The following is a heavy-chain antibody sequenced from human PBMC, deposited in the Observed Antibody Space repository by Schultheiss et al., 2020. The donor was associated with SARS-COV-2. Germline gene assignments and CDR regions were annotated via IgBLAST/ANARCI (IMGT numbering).Heavy chain of an antibody. CDR1: GFTFSSYG. CDR2: TWYDGSNK. Sequence: GGSLRLSCVASGFTFSSYGMYWVRQAPGKGLDWVAVTWYDGSNKEYADSVKGRFTISRDNSRNTMYMQMKSVRAEDTAVYYCARDLVYSRSAPDYWGQGTLVTVSS. CDR3: ARDLVYSRSAPDY. D-gene: IGHD2-8*01. J-gene: IGHJ4*02. V-gene: IGHV3-33*07.